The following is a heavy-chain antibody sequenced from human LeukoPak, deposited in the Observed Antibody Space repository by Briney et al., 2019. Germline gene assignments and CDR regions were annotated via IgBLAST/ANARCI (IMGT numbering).Heavy chain of an antibody. J-gene: IGHJ6*03. CDR1: GFTFINYA. D-gene: IGHD2-2*01. Sequence: GGSLTLSCAASGFTFINYAMVWVRQAPGKGLDWVSAMTSDGRTFYADSVRGRVTISRDNSKNTLYLQMNSLGAEDTAEYFCANVGVAAASPPFYLDVWGKGTTITVSS. V-gene: IGHV3-23*01. CDR3: ANVGVAAASPPFYLDV. CDR2: MTSDGRT.